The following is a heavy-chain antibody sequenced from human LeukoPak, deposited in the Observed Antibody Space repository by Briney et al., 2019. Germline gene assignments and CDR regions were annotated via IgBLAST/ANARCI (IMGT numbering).Heavy chain of an antibody. CDR1: GFTFSSYG. CDR2: IRYDGSNK. CDR3: AKDMYYYDSSGYYYSFDY. D-gene: IGHD3-22*01. V-gene: IGHV3-30*02. J-gene: IGHJ4*02. Sequence: GGSLRLSCAASGFTFSSYGMHWVRQAPGKGLEWVAFIRYDGSNKYYADSVKGRFTISRDNSKNTLYLQMNSLRAEDTAVYYCAKDMYYYDSSGYYYSFDYWGQGTLVTVSS.